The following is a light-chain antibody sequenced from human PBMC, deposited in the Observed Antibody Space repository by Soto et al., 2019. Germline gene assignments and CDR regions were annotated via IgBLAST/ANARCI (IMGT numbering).Light chain of an antibody. CDR1: QSVSSSY. Sequence: EIVLTQSPGTLSLSPGERVTLSCRASQSVSSSYLARYQQKPGQAPRLLIYGASSRATGIPDRFSGRGSGTDFTLTISRLEPEDFAVYYCQEYGTSRTFGQGTKVEIK. V-gene: IGKV3-20*01. CDR2: GAS. CDR3: QEYGTSRT. J-gene: IGKJ1*01.